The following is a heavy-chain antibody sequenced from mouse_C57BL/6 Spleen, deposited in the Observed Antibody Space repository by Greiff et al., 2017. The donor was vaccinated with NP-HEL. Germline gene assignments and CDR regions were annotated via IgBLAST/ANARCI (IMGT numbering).Heavy chain of an antibody. CDR1: GFTFSSYG. D-gene: IGHD4-1*01. V-gene: IGHV5-6*01. Sequence: EVMLVESGGDLVKPGGSLKLSCAASGFTFSSYGMSWVRQTPDKRLEWVATISSGGSYTYYPDSVKGRFTISRDNAKNTLYLQMSSLKSEDTAMYYCLGREDYFDYWGQGTTLTVSS. CDR2: ISSGGSYT. J-gene: IGHJ2*01. CDR3: LGREDYFDY.